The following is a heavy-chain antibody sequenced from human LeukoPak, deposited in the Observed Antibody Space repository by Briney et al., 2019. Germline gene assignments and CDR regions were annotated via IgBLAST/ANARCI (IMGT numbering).Heavy chain of an antibody. V-gene: IGHV1-46*01. CDR2: INPSGGST. CDR1: GYTFTSYY. CDR3: ARDFYGSGRHPDY. D-gene: IGHD3-10*01. Sequence: ASAKVSCKASGYTFTSYYMHWVRQAPGQGLEWMGIINPSGGSTSYAQNFQGRVTMTRDMSTSTVYMELSSLRSEDTAVYYCARDFYGSGRHPDYWGQGTLVTVSS. J-gene: IGHJ4*02.